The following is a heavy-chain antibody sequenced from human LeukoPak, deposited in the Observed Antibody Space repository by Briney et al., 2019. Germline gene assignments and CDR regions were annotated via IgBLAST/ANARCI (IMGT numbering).Heavy chain of an antibody. CDR1: GVTFGDYA. V-gene: IGHV3-30*02. Sequence: GGSLRLSCTTSGVTFGDYAMSWVRQAPGKGLEWVAFKGRFTISRDNSKNTLYLQMNSLRVEDTAVYYCAKVGGNYYGTGGDYLMRSYMDVRGKGTTVTVSS. D-gene: IGHD3-10*01. CDR3: AKVGGNYYGTGGDYLMRSYMDV. J-gene: IGHJ6*03.